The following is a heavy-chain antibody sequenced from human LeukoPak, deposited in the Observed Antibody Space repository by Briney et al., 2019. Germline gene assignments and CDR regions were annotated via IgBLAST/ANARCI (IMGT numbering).Heavy chain of an antibody. CDR1: GYTFTGYY. J-gene: IGHJ4*02. D-gene: IGHD3-22*01. CDR2: INPNSGGT. V-gene: IGHV1-2*02. Sequence: ASVKVSCKTSGYTFTGYYMHWVRQAPGQGLEWMGWINPNSGGTNYAQKFQGRVTMTRDTSISTAYMELSRLRSDDTAVYYCARLTLGYYYDSSGYYYEYWGQGTLVTVSS. CDR3: ARLTLGYYYDSSGYYYEY.